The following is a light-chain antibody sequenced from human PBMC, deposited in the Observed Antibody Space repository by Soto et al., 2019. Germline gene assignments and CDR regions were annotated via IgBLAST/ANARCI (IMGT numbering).Light chain of an antibody. CDR2: EVN. Sequence: QSALTQPPSAAGSPGQSVTISCTGTSSVYVSWYQQHPVKAPKLIIYEVNKRPSGVPDRFSGSKSGNTASLTVSGLQAEDEADYYGSSHAGNNDFVFGTGTKLTVL. CDR3: SSHAGNNDFV. J-gene: IGLJ1*01. CDR1: SSVY. V-gene: IGLV2-8*01.